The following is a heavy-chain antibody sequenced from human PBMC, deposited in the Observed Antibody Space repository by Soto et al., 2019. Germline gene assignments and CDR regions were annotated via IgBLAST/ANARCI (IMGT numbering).Heavy chain of an antibody. Sequence: QVQLVQSGAEVKKPGASVNVSCKASGYTFTVYYLHWVRQALGQGLGWMGWINPKSGGTMYPQKFQGRVTMTWDTSISTAYMALTRLRSDDTAVYYCARDLAKGGGSAGFDYWGQGTLVTVSS. D-gene: IGHD1-26*01. CDR1: GYTFTVYY. J-gene: IGHJ4*02. CDR2: INPKSGGT. V-gene: IGHV1-2*02. CDR3: ARDLAKGGGSAGFDY.